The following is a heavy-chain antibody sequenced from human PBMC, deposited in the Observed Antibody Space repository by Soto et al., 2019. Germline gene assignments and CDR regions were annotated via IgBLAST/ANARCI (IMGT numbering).Heavy chain of an antibody. CDR1: GYTFTGYY. D-gene: IGHD6-13*01. CDR2: INPNSGGT. V-gene: IGHV1-2*04. CDR3: ARAFLYSSSWYSYYGMDV. J-gene: IGHJ6*02. Sequence: ASVKVSCKASGYTFTGYYMHWVRQAPGQGLELIGLINPNSGGTNYAQKFQGWVTMTRDTSISTAYMELSRLRSDDTAVYYCARAFLYSSSWYSYYGMDVWGQGTTVTVSS.